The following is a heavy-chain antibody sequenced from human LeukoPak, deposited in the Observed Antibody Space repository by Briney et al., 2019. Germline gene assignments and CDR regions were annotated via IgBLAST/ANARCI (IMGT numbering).Heavy chain of an antibody. Sequence: PGGSLRLSCAASGFTFSNYWMSWVRQAPGKGLEWVGRIKSKTDGGTTDYAAPVKGRFTISRDDSKNTLYLQMNSLKTEDTAVYYCTTEGTDYYDSSGYLNDYWGQGTLVTVSS. V-gene: IGHV3-15*01. J-gene: IGHJ4*02. D-gene: IGHD3-22*01. CDR3: TTEGTDYYDSSGYLNDY. CDR1: GFTFSNYW. CDR2: IKSKTDGGTT.